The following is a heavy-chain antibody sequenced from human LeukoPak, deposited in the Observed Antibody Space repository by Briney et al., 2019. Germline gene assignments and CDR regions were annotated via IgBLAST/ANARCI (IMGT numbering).Heavy chain of an antibody. Sequence: GGSLRLSCAASGFTFSSYEMNWVRQAPGKGLEWVSYISSSGSTIYYADSVKGRFTISRDNAKNSLYLQMNSLRAEDTAVYYCARGYSNAWRWEIFDFWGQGTLVTVSS. D-gene: IGHD6-19*01. J-gene: IGHJ4*02. V-gene: IGHV3-48*03. CDR3: ARGYSNAWRWEIFDF. CDR2: ISSSGSTI. CDR1: GFTFSSYE.